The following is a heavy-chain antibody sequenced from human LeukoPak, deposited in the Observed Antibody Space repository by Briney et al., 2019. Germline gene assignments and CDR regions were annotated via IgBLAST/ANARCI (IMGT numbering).Heavy chain of an antibody. J-gene: IGHJ4*02. CDR3: ASSYYDFWSGYSGDHFDY. D-gene: IGHD3-3*01. CDR1: GGSISSYY. V-gene: IGHV4-59*12. Sequence: SETLSLTCTVSGGSISSYYWSWIRQPPGKGLEWIGYIYYSGSTNYNPSLKSRVTMSVDTSKNQFSLKLSSVTAADTAVYYCASSYYDFWSGYSGDHFDYWGQGTLVTVSS. CDR2: IYYSGST.